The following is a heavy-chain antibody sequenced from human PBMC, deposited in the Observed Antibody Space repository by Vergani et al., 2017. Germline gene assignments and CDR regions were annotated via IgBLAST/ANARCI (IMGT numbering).Heavy chain of an antibody. D-gene: IGHD2-15*01. CDR3: ARVYTETKCHLYSGYYMDV. CDR2: IDHTGRP. CDR1: GGSFTSYH. Sequence: QVQLQQWGGGLLKPSETLSLTCVVNGGSFTSYHWTWIRQSPGEGLEWVGDIDHTGRPDYNPPLKNPLTMSVDKIRNHFSLTLNSVTATDTAIYFCARVYTETKCHLYSGYYMDVWGQGTAVTVS. V-gene: IGHV4-34*01. J-gene: IGHJ6*03.